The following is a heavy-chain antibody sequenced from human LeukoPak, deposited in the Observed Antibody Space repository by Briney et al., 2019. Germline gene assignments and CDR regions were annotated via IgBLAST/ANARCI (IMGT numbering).Heavy chain of an antibody. D-gene: IGHD2-21*01. CDR3: ARDLPYSVRWSILDY. CDR2: IIPILGIA. V-gene: IGHV1-69*04. CDR1: GGTFSSYT. Sequence: SVKVSCKASGGTFSSYTISWVRQAPGQGLEWMGRIIPILGIANYAQKFQGRVAITADKSTSTAYMELSSLRSEDTAVYYCARDLPYSVRWSILDYWGQGTLVTVSS. J-gene: IGHJ4*02.